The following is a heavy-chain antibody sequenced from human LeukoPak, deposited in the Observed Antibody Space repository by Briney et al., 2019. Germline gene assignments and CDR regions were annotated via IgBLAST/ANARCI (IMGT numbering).Heavy chain of an antibody. CDR3: ARGGGLKRGGSCFDD. CDR1: GYTFTSYV. D-gene: IGHD2-15*01. Sequence: ASVKVSCKASGYTFTSYVINWVRQATGQGLEWMGWMNSNSGNTGYAQKFQGRVTMTRNTSISTAYMELSSLRSEDTAVYYCARGGGLKRGGSCFDDWGQGTLVTVSS. J-gene: IGHJ4*02. CDR2: MNSNSGNT. V-gene: IGHV1-8*01.